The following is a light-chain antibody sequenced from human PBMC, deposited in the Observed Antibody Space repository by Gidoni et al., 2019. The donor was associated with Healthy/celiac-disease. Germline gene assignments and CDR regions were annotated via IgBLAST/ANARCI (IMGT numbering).Light chain of an antibody. V-gene: IGKV1-5*03. Sequence: DIQMTKYPSTLSASVGDRVTITCRASHSISSWLAWYQQKPGTAPKLLIYKASSLESGGPSRFRGGGSGTEFTLTISSLQPDDFATYYCQQYNSYSITFGQXTRLEIK. J-gene: IGKJ5*01. CDR1: HSISSW. CDR3: QQYNSYSIT. CDR2: KAS.